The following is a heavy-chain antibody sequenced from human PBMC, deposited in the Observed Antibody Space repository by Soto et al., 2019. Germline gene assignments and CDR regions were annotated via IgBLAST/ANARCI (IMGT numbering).Heavy chain of an antibody. CDR1: GGSIGTYF. J-gene: IGHJ4*02. Sequence: QVQLQESGPGLVKPSETLSLNCSVSGGSIGTYFWGWIRQPPGKGLEWIGHIYYSGSTSYNPSLRSRVTISLDTSKNQFSLRLRSVSAADTAVYYCARSYGDLPDYWGQGPLVTVSS. CDR2: IYYSGST. CDR3: ARSYGDLPDY. V-gene: IGHV4-59*08. D-gene: IGHD4-17*01.